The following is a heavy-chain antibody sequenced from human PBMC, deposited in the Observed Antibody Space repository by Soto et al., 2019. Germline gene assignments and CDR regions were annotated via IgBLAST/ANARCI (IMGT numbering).Heavy chain of an antibody. J-gene: IGHJ6*02. CDR1: GGTFSSYA. D-gene: IGHD3-3*01. CDR3: AREGRAAGRITILGVDNRGDYYYYGMDV. V-gene: IGHV1-69*01. Sequence: QVQLVQSGAEVKKPGSSVKVSCKASGGTFSSYAISWVRQAPGQGLEWMGGIIPIFGTANYAQKFQGRVTITADDSTSTASMELSRLRSEDTAVYYCAREGRAAGRITILGVDNRGDYYYYGMDVWGQGTTVTVSS. CDR2: IIPIFGTA.